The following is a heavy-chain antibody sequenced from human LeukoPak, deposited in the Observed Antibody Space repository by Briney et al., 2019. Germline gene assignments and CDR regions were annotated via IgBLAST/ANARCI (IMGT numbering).Heavy chain of an antibody. CDR1: GFTLNSYI. Sequence: GGSLRLSCEASGFTLNSYIMHWVRQAPGKGLEWVALISFDGRDKQYADSVKGRFTISNDNSKNTLYLQMNSLSGDDTSMYFCARAYGGLIDYWGQGTLVTVSS. J-gene: IGHJ4*02. CDR2: ISFDGRDK. V-gene: IGHV3-30*04. CDR3: ARAYGGLIDY. D-gene: IGHD3-16*01.